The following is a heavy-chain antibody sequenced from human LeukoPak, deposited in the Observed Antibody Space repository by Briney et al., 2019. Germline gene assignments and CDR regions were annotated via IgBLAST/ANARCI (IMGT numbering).Heavy chain of an antibody. CDR3: VKDIGSGSYRYGGYFDY. CDR2: ISRNSDST. J-gene: IGHJ4*02. CDR1: GFPFDDKA. Sequence: GRSLRLSCAASGFPFDDKAMHWVRQAPGKGLEWVAGISRNSDSTGYADSVRGRFTISRDNAKNSLYLQMNSLRAEDMALYYCVKDIGSGSYRYGGYFDYWGQGTLVTVSS. D-gene: IGHD1-26*01. V-gene: IGHV3-9*03.